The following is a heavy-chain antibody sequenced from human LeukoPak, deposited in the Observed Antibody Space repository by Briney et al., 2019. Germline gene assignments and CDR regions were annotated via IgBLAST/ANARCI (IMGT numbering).Heavy chain of an antibody. CDR3: AKESYGDYPINWFDP. V-gene: IGHV3-30*18. Sequence: PGRSLRLSCAASGFTFSSYGMHWVRQAPGKGLEWVAVISYDGSNKYYADSVKGRFTISRDNSKNTLYLQMNSLRAEDTAVYYCAKESYGDYPINWFDPWGQGTLVTVSS. CDR2: ISYDGSNK. J-gene: IGHJ5*02. CDR1: GFTFSSYG. D-gene: IGHD4-17*01.